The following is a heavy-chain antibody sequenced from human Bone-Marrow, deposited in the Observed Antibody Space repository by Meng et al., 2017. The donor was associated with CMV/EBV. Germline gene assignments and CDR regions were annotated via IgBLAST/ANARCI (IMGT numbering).Heavy chain of an antibody. CDR3: TTDWRGYYDTSGYYYYYYGMDV. CDR1: GFTFSSYG. Sequence: GESLKISCAASGFTFSSYGMHWVRQAPGKGLEWVAFIRYDGSNKYYADSVKGRFTISRDDSKNTLYLQMNSLKTEDTAVYYCTTDWRGYYDTSGYYYYYYGMDVWGQGATVTVSS. V-gene: IGHV3-30*02. CDR2: IRYDGSNK. J-gene: IGHJ6*02. D-gene: IGHD3-22*01.